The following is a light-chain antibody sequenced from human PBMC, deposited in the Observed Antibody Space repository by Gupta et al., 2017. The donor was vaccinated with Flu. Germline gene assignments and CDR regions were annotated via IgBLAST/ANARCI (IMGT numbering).Light chain of an antibody. CDR2: DAS. J-gene: IGKJ4*01. Sequence: EIVLTQSPATLSLSPGERATLSCRASQSVSSYLAWYQQKPGPAPRLLIYDASNSATGIPARFSGSGSGTDFTLTISSLEPEDFAVYYCQQRSNCLTFGGGTKVEIK. CDR3: QQRSNCLT. CDR1: QSVSSY. V-gene: IGKV3-11*01.